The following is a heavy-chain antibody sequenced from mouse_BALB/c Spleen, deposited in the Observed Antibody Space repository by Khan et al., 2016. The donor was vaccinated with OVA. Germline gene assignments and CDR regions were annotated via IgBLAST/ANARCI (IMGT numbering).Heavy chain of an antibody. V-gene: IGHV14-3*02. CDR2: IIPPNGNT. J-gene: IGHJ2*01. CDR3: TRMARK. Sequence: VQLKQSGAELVKPGPTLKLSCTAPGSNIKDTYFYCLNRWLEKGLQWFGGIIPPNGNTKYNPSFKGKATLTPDTSSNSAYLQLSSLADKDTAVYYCTRMARKWGQGTTLTVSS. CDR1: GSNIKDTY.